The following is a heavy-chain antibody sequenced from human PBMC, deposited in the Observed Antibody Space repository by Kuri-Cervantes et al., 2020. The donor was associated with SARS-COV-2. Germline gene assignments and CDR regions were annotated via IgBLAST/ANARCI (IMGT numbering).Heavy chain of an antibody. D-gene: IGHD3-16*02. CDR3: ARGPGLYSRKAYGMDV. CDR2: IYTSGST. Sequence: GSLSLTCTVSGGSISSYYWSWIRQPAGKGLEWIGRIYTSGSTNYNPSLKSRVTMSVDTSKNQFSLKLSSVTAAGTAVYYCARGPGLYSRKAYGMDVWGQGTTVTVSS. CDR1: GGSISSYY. J-gene: IGHJ6*02. V-gene: IGHV4-4*07.